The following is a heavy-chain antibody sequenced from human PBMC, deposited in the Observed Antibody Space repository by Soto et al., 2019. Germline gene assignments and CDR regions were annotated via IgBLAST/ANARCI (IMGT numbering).Heavy chain of an antibody. V-gene: IGHV1-18*01. Sequence: ASVKVSCKASGYTFTSYGISWVRKAPGQGLEWMGWISAYNGNTNYAQKLQGRVTMTTDTSTSTAYMELRSLRSDDTAVYYCARVARIAAAGISLGYFQHWGQGTLVTVSS. J-gene: IGHJ1*01. CDR2: ISAYNGNT. CDR1: GYTFTSYG. CDR3: ARVARIAAAGISLGYFQH. D-gene: IGHD6-13*01.